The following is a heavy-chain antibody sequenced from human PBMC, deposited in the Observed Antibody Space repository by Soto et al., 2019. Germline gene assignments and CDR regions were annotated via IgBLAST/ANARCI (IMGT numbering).Heavy chain of an antibody. D-gene: IGHD3-10*01. CDR1: GFTFSRYW. CDR2: ISLDGSEG. J-gene: IGHJ4*02. Sequence: EVQLVESGGGLVQPGGSLRLSCAASGFTFSRYWMSWVRQAPGKGLEWVAYISLDGSEGYYVDSVKGRFTISRDNAKNSRYLQMNSLRAEDTAVYYCARDWDGSGPGIDYWGQGTPVTVSS. CDR3: ARDWDGSGPGIDY. V-gene: IGHV3-7*01.